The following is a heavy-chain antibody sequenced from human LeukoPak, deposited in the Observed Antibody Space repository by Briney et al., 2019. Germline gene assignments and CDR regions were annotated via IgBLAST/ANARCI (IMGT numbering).Heavy chain of an antibody. D-gene: IGHD6-19*01. CDR2: ISGSGGST. J-gene: IGHJ4*02. V-gene: IGHV3-23*01. CDR1: GFTFSSYA. Sequence: PGGSLRLSCAASGFTFSSYAMSWVRQAPGKGLEWVSAISGSGGSTYYADSVKGRFTISRDNSKSTLYLQMNSLRAEDTAVYYCARARVAGTGTYYFDYWGQGTLVTVSS. CDR3: ARARVAGTGTYYFDY.